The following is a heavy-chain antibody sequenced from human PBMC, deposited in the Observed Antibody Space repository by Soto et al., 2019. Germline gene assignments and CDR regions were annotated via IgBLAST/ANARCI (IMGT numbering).Heavy chain of an antibody. V-gene: IGHV3-66*01. Sequence: PGGSLRLSCAASGFTVSSNYMSWVRQAPGKGLEWISIIYSAGITYYADSVKGRFTISRDNSKNTLYLQMNSLGAEDTAVYYCARDFVVGGPTINYYYGMDVWGQGTTVTVS. D-gene: IGHD1-26*01. J-gene: IGHJ6*02. CDR2: IYSAGIT. CDR1: GFTVSSNY. CDR3: ARDFVVGGPTINYYYGMDV.